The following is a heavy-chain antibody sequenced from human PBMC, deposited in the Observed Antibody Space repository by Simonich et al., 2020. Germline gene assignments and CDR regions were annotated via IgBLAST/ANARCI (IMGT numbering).Heavy chain of an antibody. Sequence: EVQLVQSGAEVKKPGATGKISCKVSGSTFTDYYMHWWQQAPGKGFEGMGTVEPEDGETIYAEKFQGRVTITADTSTDTAYMELSSLRSEDTAVYYCATGFEYSSSSWAFDIWGQETMVTVSS. V-gene: IGHV1-69-2*01. CDR2: VEPEDGET. J-gene: IGHJ3*02. CDR3: ATGFEYSSSSWAFDI. CDR1: GSTFTDYY. D-gene: IGHD6-6*01.